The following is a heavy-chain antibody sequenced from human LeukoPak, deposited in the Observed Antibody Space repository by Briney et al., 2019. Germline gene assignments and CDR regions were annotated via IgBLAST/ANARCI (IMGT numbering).Heavy chain of an antibody. J-gene: IGHJ4*02. D-gene: IGHD3/OR15-3a*01. CDR1: GFTFRQHW. CDR3: ARDGLPAGADF. V-gene: IGHV3-7*01. CDR2: INGDGSET. Sequence: GGSLRLSCAASGFTFRQHWMIWVRQAPGKGLEWVANINGDGSETHYLDSVKGRFTVSRDNAKSSLYLQMITLRADDTALYYCARDGLPAGADFWAQGTLVTVTS.